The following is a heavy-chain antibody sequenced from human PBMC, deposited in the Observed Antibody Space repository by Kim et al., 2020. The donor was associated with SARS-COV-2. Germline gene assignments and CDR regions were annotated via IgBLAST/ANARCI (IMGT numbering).Heavy chain of an antibody. J-gene: IGHJ4*02. CDR3: ARDMNPTVYDY. Sequence: KTNHSQQFKGRVTITRDTSANTTYMDRSSLTSEDTAIYYCARDMNPTVYDYWGQGTLVTVSS. CDR2: KT. D-gene: IGHD4-4*01. V-gene: IGHV1-3*01.